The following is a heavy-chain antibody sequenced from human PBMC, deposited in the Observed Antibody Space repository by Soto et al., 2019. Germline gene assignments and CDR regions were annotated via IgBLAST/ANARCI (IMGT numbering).Heavy chain of an antibody. CDR3: ALRSMAVVPEY. V-gene: IGHV4-59*01. CDR1: GDSISSYY. CDR2: LYYGRCA. J-gene: IGHJ4*02. D-gene: IGHD3-22*01. Sequence: QVQLQESGPGLVKPSETLSLTCAVSGDSISSYYCMWIRQPPGKGLESIGYLYYGRCAKYNPSLKSRVTLSVDTSTNQCSLTLSSMTAADTAVYYCALRSMAVVPEYWGQGTLVTVSS.